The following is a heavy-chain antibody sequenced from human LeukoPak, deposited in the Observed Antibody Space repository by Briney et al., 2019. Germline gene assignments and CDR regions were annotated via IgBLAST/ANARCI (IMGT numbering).Heavy chain of an antibody. Sequence: SETLSLTCTVSGGSISSYYWSWIRQPPGKGLEWIGYIYYSGSTNYNPSLKSRVTISIDTSRNHLSLKLSSVTAADTAVYYCARHGGVVRGEGSDAFDIWGQGTMVTVSS. CDR2: IYYSGST. D-gene: IGHD3-10*01. CDR3: ARHGGVVRGEGSDAFDI. V-gene: IGHV4-59*08. J-gene: IGHJ3*02. CDR1: GGSISSYY.